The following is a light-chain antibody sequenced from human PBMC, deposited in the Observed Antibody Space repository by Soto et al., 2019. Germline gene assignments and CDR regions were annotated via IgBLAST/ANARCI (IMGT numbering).Light chain of an antibody. J-gene: IGKJ5*01. Sequence: EIVRTQSPATLSVSPGERSTLSGRASQSVGIKVTWYQQKPGQAHRLLMSGPSTRATGIPARFSGSGSGTEFTLTISRLKSEDFAIYYCQQYHSWSPITFGKGTRLEIK. CDR3: QQYHSWSPIT. CDR2: GPS. CDR1: QSVGIK. V-gene: IGKV3-15*01.